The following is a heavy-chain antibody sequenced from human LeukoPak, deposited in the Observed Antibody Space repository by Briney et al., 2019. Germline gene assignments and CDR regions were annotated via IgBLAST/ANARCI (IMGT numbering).Heavy chain of an antibody. Sequence: GGSLRLSCEASGFTFSRYWMHWFRQAPGKGLVWASRIKSDGKTNYADSVKGRFTISRDNAKNTVSLQMNSLRADDTGVYYCARAPSEVGGYYPEYFRHWGQGTLVTVSS. J-gene: IGHJ1*01. CDR2: IKSDGKT. CDR3: ARAPSEVGGYYPEYFRH. CDR1: GFTFSRYW. V-gene: IGHV3-74*01. D-gene: IGHD3-3*01.